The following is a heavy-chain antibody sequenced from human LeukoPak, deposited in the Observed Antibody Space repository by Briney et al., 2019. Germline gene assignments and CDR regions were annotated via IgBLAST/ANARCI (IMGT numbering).Heavy chain of an antibody. D-gene: IGHD2-2*01. V-gene: IGHV4-34*01. CDR2: TNHSGST. CDR1: GGSFSGYY. Sequence: SETLSLTCAVYGGSFSGYYWSWIRQPPGQGLEWIGETNHSGSTNYNPSLKSRVTISVDTSKNQFSLKLSSVTAADTAVYYCARRRSAIVVVPAAGRWFDPWGQGTLVTVSS. J-gene: IGHJ5*02. CDR3: ARRRSAIVVVPAAGRWFDP.